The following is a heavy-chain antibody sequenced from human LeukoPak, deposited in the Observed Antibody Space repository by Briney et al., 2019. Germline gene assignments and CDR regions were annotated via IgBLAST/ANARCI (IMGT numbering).Heavy chain of an antibody. Sequence: GSLRLSCAVSGFTFSSYWMSWVRQAPGKGLEWVANIKQDGSEKNYVDSVKGRFTISRDNAENSLYLQMNSLRAEDTAVYYCARGGGSFDYWGQGTLVTVSS. V-gene: IGHV3-7*01. D-gene: IGHD5-12*01. CDR1: GFTFSSYW. CDR2: IKQDGSEK. CDR3: ARGGGSFDY. J-gene: IGHJ4*02.